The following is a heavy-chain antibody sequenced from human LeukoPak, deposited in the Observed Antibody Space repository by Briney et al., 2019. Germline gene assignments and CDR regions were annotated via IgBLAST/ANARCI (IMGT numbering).Heavy chain of an antibody. CDR1: RFTFSSYA. CDR2: ISGSGGST. V-gene: IGHV3-23*01. CDR3: AKDRWEPYYFDY. J-gene: IGHJ4*02. Sequence: GGSLRLSCAAPRFTFSSYAMSWVRQAPGKGLEWVSAISGSGGSTYYTDSVRGRFTISRDNSKNTLYLQMNSLRAEDTAVYYCAKDRWEPYYFDYWGQGTLVTVSS. D-gene: IGHD1-26*01.